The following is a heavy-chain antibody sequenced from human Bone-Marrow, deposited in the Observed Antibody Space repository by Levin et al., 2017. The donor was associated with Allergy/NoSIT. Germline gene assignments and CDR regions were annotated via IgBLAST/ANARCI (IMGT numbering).Heavy chain of an antibody. V-gene: IGHV4-61*02. Sequence: LRLSCSVSGGSISSGRYYFTWVRQSAGKGLEWIGRIYTTGSTNYNPSLENRVTISRDTFKKEVYLTLSSVTAADTAVYYCARDRLASLYYYSMDVWGRGTTVIVSS. CDR2: IYTTGST. CDR3: ARDRLASLYYYSMDV. CDR1: GGSISSGRYY. J-gene: IGHJ6*03.